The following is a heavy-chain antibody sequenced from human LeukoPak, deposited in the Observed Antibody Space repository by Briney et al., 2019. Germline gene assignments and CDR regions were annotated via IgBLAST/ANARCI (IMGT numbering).Heavy chain of an antibody. D-gene: IGHD2-8*02. J-gene: IGHJ4*02. CDR1: GYNLTTYY. CDR3: VREESGGYFDY. Sequence: ASVEVSFQASGYNLTTYYIHWGRPAPGQGVEWMGRITPSVDTTNYAQKFRDRVTMTRDTSTSTVYMELSSLRSEDTAVYHCVREESGGYFDYWGQGTLVTVSS. CDR2: ITPSVDTT. V-gene: IGHV1-46*01.